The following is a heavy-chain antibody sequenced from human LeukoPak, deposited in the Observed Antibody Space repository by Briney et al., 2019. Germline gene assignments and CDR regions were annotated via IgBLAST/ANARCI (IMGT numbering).Heavy chain of an antibody. CDR1: GYTFTSYY. CDR2: INPSGGST. J-gene: IGHJ6*03. CDR3: ARGQSRATMIRGLKPYYYYMDV. Sequence: ASVKVSCKASGYTFTSYYMHWVRQAPGQGLEWMGIINPSGGSTSYAQKFQGRVTMTRDMSTSTVYMELSSLRSEDTAVYYCARGQSRATMIRGLKPYYYYMDVWGKGTTVTVSS. D-gene: IGHD3-10*01. V-gene: IGHV1-46*01.